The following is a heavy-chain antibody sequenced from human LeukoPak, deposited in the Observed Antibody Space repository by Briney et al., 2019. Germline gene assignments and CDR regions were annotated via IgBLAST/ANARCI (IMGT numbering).Heavy chain of an antibody. D-gene: IGHD4-17*01. Sequence: GGSLGLSCAASGFTFSSYGMHWVRQAPGKGLEGVAVISYDGSNKYYADSVKGRFTISRDNSTNTLYLQMNSLRAEDTAVYYCARGYGDYTLPFDYWGQGTLVTVSS. CDR3: ARGYGDYTLPFDY. CDR2: ISYDGSNK. CDR1: GFTFSSYG. V-gene: IGHV3-30*12. J-gene: IGHJ4*02.